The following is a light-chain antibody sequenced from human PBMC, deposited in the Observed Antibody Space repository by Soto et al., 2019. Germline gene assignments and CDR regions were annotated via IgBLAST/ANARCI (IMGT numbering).Light chain of an antibody. CDR3: CSYAGSSTYV. CDR2: EGI. V-gene: IGLV2-23*01. J-gene: IGLJ1*01. Sequence: QSVLTQPASVSGSPGQSITISCSGTSSDVGRYNLVSWYQHHPGKAPKLLIYEGIKRPSGVSNRFSGSKSGNTASLTVSGLQAEDEADYYCCSYAGSSTYVFGTGTQLTVL. CDR1: SSDVGRYNL.